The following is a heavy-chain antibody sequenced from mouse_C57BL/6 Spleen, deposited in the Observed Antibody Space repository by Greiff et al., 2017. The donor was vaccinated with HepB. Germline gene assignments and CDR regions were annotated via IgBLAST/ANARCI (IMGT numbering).Heavy chain of an antibody. V-gene: IGHV5-17*01. CDR1: GFTFSDYG. CDR3: AGYYGSSFDV. Sequence: EVKLMESGGGLVKPGGSLKLSCAASGFTFSDYGMHWVRQAPEKGLEWVAYISSGSSTIYYADTVKGRFTISRDNAKNTLFLQMTSLRSEDTAMYYCAGYYGSSFDVWGTGTTVTVSS. J-gene: IGHJ1*03. D-gene: IGHD1-1*01. CDR2: ISSGSSTI.